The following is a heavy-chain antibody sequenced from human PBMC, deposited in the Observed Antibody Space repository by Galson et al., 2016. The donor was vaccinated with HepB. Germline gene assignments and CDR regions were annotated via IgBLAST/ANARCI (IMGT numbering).Heavy chain of an antibody. Sequence: SLRLSCAASGFTFKDYVMHWVRKVPGQGLEWVAGISSNSGGVDYAESVEGRFFISRDNAKQSLFLHMNNLRPEDTGVYYCAKDVGGWGPAGDYWGQGTLVTVSS. J-gene: IGHJ4*02. CDR3: AKDVGGWGPAGDY. D-gene: IGHD3-10*01. CDR2: ISSNSGGV. V-gene: IGHV3-9*01. CDR1: GFTFKDYV.